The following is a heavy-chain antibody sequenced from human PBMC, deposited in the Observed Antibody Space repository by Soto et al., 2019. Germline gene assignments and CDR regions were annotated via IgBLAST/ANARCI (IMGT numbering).Heavy chain of an antibody. CDR2: IYPGDSDT. V-gene: IGHV5-51*01. J-gene: IGHJ3*02. CDR1: GYSFTSYW. Sequence: GESRKISCKGSGYSFTSYWIGWVRQMPGKGLEWMGIIYPGDSDTRYSPSFQGQVTISADKSISTAYLQWSSLKASDTAMYYCARHGGGIAVAGTWGGFDIWGQGTMVTVSS. D-gene: IGHD6-19*01. CDR3: ARHGGGIAVAGTWGGFDI.